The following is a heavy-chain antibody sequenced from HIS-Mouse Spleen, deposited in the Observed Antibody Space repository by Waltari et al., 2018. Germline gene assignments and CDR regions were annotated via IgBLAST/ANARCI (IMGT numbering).Heavy chain of an antibody. CDR1: GGSISSSSSY. J-gene: IGHJ2*01. CDR3: AREIPYSSSWYDWYFDL. D-gene: IGHD6-13*01. CDR2: IYYSGST. Sequence: QLQLQESGPGLVKPSETLSLPCPVSGGSISSSSSYWAWIRQPPGKGLEWIGSIYYSGSTYYNPSLKSRVTISVDTSKNQFSLKLSSVTAADTAVYYCAREIPYSSSWYDWYFDLWGRGTLVTVSS. V-gene: IGHV4-39*07.